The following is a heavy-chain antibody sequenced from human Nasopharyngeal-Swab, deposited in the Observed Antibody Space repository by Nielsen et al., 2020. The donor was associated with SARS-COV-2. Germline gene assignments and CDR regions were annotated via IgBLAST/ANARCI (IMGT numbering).Heavy chain of an antibody. Sequence: SETLSLTCTVSGGSISSYYWSWIRQTPGKGLEWIGYIYYSGSTNYNPSLKSRVTISVDTSKNQFSLKLSSVTAADTAVYYCARDPRGWLQLPHWYFDLWGRGTLVTVSS. CDR3: ARDPRGWLQLPHWYFDL. J-gene: IGHJ2*01. CDR1: GGSISSYY. V-gene: IGHV4-59*13. CDR2: IYYSGST. D-gene: IGHD5-24*01.